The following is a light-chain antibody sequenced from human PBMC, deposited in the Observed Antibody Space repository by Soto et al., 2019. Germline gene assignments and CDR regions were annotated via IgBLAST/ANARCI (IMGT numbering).Light chain of an antibody. V-gene: IGLV2-23*01. CDR1: GSDIGTYNF. J-gene: IGLJ1*01. Sequence: QSELTQPASVSGSPGQSITISCSGTGSDIGTYNFVSWYQQHPGKVPKVIIYEGTTRPSGASDRFSGSKAGNTATLTISSLQAEDEADYYCCSYASDSTWVFGTGTKVTVL. CDR2: EGT. CDR3: CSYASDSTWV.